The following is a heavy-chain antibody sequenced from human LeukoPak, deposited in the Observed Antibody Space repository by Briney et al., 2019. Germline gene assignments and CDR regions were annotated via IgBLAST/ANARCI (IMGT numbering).Heavy chain of an antibody. CDR1: GFTVSSNY. Sequence: GGSLRLSCAASGFTVSSNYMSWVRQAPGKGLEWVSVIYSGGSTYYADSVKGRFTISRDNSKNTLYLQMNSLRVEDSALYYCAKKKMGVYYFDYWGQGTLVTVSS. D-gene: IGHD3-16*01. J-gene: IGHJ4*02. V-gene: IGHV3-53*01. CDR2: IYSGGST. CDR3: AKKKMGVYYFDY.